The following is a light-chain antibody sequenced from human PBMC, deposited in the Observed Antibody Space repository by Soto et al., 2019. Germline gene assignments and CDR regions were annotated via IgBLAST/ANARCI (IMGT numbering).Light chain of an antibody. Sequence: SVLTQPASVSGSPGQSITISCTGTSSDVGAYDYVSWYQQHPDKAPKLMIYEVSNRPSGVSNRFSGSKSVNTATLTISGLQADDEAEYYCSSYTSSSTRVFGTGTKVTVL. CDR1: SSDVGAYDY. J-gene: IGLJ1*01. V-gene: IGLV2-14*03. CDR3: SSYTSSSTRV. CDR2: EVS.